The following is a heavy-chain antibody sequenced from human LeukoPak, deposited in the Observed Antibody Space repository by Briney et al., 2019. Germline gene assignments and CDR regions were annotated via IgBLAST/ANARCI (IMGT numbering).Heavy chain of an antibody. V-gene: IGHV4-34*01. CDR3: ARGEGARDGYNYEGPFYFDY. J-gene: IGHJ4*02. Sequence: SETLSLTCAVCGGPFSDYYWSWIRQPPGKGLEWIGKINHSGSTNYSLSLKSRVTISIDTSKNQFSLKLNSMTAADTAVYYCARGEGARDGYNYEGPFYFDYWGQGTLVTVSS. D-gene: IGHD5-24*01. CDR1: GGPFSDYY. CDR2: INHSGST.